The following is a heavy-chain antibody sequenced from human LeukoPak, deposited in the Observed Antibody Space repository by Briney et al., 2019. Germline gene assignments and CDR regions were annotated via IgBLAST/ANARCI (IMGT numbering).Heavy chain of an antibody. CDR1: GASINSGGYY. J-gene: IGHJ3*02. Sequence: SETLSLTCTVSGASINSGGYYWTWIRQPAGKGLEWIGRISSGSTNYNPSLKSRVTISVDTSKNQFSLKLSSVTAADTAVYFCARGPYSYDSSGAFDIWGQGTMVTVSS. V-gene: IGHV4-61*02. CDR3: ARGPYSYDSSGAFDI. CDR2: ISSGST. D-gene: IGHD3-22*01.